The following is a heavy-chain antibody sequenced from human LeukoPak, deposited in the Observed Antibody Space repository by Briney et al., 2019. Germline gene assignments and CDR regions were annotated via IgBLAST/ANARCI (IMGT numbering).Heavy chain of an antibody. Sequence: SVKVSCKASGGTFTSYAISWVRQAPGQGLEWMGGIIPIFGTANYAQKFQGRVTITTDESTSTAYMELSSLRSEDTAVYYCARKYEPYYYDSSGPFAYWGQGTLVTVSS. V-gene: IGHV1-69*05. D-gene: IGHD3-22*01. CDR1: GGTFTSYA. CDR2: IIPIFGTA. J-gene: IGHJ4*02. CDR3: ARKYEPYYYDSSGPFAY.